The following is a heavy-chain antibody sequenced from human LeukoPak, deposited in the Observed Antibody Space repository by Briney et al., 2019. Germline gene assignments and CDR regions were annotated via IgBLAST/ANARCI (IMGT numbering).Heavy chain of an antibody. D-gene: IGHD3-22*01. V-gene: IGHV4-59*11. CDR3: ARTNYYDSSGYRYYYYYYYMDV. Sequence: PSETLSLTCTVSGGSISSHYWTWIRQPPGKGLEWIGYIYYSGSTNYNPSLKSRVTISVDTSKNQFSLKLSSVTAADTAVYYCARTNYYDSSGYRYYYYYYYMDVWGKGTTVTVSS. CDR1: GGSISSHY. CDR2: IYYSGST. J-gene: IGHJ6*03.